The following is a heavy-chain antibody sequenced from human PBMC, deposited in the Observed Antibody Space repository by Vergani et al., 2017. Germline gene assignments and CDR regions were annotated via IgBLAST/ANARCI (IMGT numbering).Heavy chain of an antibody. Sequence: QVQLQQWGAGLLKPSETLSLTCAVYGGSFSGYHWSWIRQPPGTGLEWIGEINHSGSTNYNPSLKSRVTISVDTSKNQFSLKLSSVTAADTAVYYCARGIAARLYYYYYMDVWGKGTTVTVSS. CDR3: ARGIAARLYYYYYMDV. D-gene: IGHD6-6*01. CDR2: INHSGST. V-gene: IGHV4-34*01. CDR1: GGSFSGYH. J-gene: IGHJ6*03.